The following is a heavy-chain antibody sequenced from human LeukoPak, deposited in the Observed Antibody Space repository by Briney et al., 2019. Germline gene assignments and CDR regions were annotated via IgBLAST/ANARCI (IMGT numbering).Heavy chain of an antibody. Sequence: GASVKASCKASGGTFSSYAISWVRQAPGQGLEWMGRIIPILGIANYAQKFQGRVTITADKSTSTAYMELSSLRSEDTAVYYCARTITFGGVPQDWGQGTLVTVSS. CDR3: ARTITFGGVPQD. CDR2: IIPILGIA. D-gene: IGHD3-16*01. CDR1: GGTFSSYA. J-gene: IGHJ4*02. V-gene: IGHV1-69*04.